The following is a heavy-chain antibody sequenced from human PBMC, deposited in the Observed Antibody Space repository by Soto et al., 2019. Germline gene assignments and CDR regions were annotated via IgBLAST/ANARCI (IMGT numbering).Heavy chain of an antibody. D-gene: IGHD3-16*01. CDR1: GYTFSDFD. V-gene: IGHV1-8*01. CDR3: ARGNPFNYAGFDV. CDR2: MNAKSGDT. J-gene: IGHJ6*02. Sequence: SVKVSCKASGYTFSDFDINWLRQASGQGPEWMGWMNAKSGDTFFAQRFQGKFNMTWDTSLSTAYMEVGSLTSDDTAMYYCARGNPFNYAGFDVWGQGTTVTVSS.